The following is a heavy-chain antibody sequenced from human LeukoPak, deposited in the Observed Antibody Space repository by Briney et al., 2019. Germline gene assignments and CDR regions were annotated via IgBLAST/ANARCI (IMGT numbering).Heavy chain of an antibody. J-gene: IGHJ4*02. V-gene: IGHV3-7*03. Sequence: GGSLRLSCADSGITFSSYWMSWVRQAPGKGLEWVANIKQDGGEKYYVDSVKGRFTISRDNAKNSLYQQMNNLRVEDTAVYYCARDGRPLDYWGQGTLVTVSS. CDR1: GITFSSYW. CDR2: IKQDGGEK. CDR3: ARDGRPLDY.